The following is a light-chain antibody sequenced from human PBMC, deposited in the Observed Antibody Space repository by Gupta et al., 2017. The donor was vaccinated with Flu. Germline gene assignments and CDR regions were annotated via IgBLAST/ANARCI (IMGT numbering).Light chain of an antibody. CDR1: QSISSY. CDR2: AAS. Sequence: DIQMTQSPSSLSASVGDRVTITCRASQSISSYLNWYQQKPGKAPKLLIYAASSLQSGVPSRFSGSGSGTDFTLTISRRQPEDFATYYCQQRDSTPITFGQGTQVEIK. CDR3: QQRDSTPIT. V-gene: IGKV1-39*01. J-gene: IGKJ5*01.